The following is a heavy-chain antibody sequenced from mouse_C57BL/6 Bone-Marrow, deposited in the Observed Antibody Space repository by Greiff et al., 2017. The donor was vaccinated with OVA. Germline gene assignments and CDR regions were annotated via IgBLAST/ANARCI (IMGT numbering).Heavy chain of an antibody. CDR1: GYSFTSYY. D-gene: IGHD2-2*01. V-gene: IGHV1-66*01. CDR2: IYPGSGNT. CDR3: ARGASLLVLRRWFAY. Sequence: QVQLQQSGPELVKPGASVKISCKASGYSFTSYYIHWVKQRPGQGLEWIGWIYPGSGNTKYNEKLKGKATLTADTSSSPAYMQLSSLTSEDSAVYYCARGASLLVLRRWFAYWGQGTLGTVSA. J-gene: IGHJ3*01.